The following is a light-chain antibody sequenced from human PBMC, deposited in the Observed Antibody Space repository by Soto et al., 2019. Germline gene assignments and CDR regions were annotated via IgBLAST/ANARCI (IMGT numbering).Light chain of an antibody. CDR2: DAS. CDR1: QDISNY. CDR3: QQSDILPIT. Sequence: DIQMTQSPSSLSASVGDRVTITCRASQDISNYLNWYQQRPGKAPKLLIYDASNLERGVPSRFSGTRSGTHFTFAITSLQPEDVATYYCQQSDILPITVGQGTRLEI. V-gene: IGKV1-33*01. J-gene: IGKJ5*01.